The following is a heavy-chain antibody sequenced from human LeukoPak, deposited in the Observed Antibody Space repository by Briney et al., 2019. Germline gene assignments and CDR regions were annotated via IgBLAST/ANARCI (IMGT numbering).Heavy chain of an antibody. D-gene: IGHD2-2*01. J-gene: IGHJ6*03. CDR2: ISGTGDST. CDR1: GFGFSAYA. V-gene: IGHV3-23*01. Sequence: GGSLRLSCVASGFGFSAYAMTWVRQAPGKGLEWVSAISGTGDSTHYAEPVKGRFTISRDNSKNTLYLQMNSLRADDTAVYYCAKGYSTSWRHFDYYYYFMDVWGKGTTVTVSS. CDR3: AKGYSTSWRHFDYYYYFMDV.